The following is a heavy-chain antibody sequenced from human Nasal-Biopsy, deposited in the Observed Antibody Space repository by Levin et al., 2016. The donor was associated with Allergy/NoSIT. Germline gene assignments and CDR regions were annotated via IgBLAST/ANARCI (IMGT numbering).Heavy chain of an antibody. CDR2: IKTDGISS. D-gene: IGHD5-12*01. Sequence: GESLKISCIASGFSFSRHDMNWVRQAPGKGLVWVSRIKTDGISSSYVDSVKGRFTISRDSAKNTVYLQMNSLSVDDTALYYCARDEHGYGAYPSPHDAFDIWGQGTMVTVSS. CDR1: GFSFSRHD. CDR3: ARDEHGYGAYPSPHDAFDI. V-gene: IGHV3-74*01. J-gene: IGHJ3*02.